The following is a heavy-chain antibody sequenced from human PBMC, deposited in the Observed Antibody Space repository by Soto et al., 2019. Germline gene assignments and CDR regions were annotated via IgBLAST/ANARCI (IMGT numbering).Heavy chain of an antibody. J-gene: IGHJ6*02. D-gene: IGHD2-2*01. CDR1: GGYISSSSYY. V-gene: IGHV4-39*01. CDR3: AADIVVVPAALGYYYYYGMDV. CDR2: IYYSGST. Sequence: SETLSLTCTVSGGYISSSSYYWGWIRQPPGKGLEWIGSIYYSGSTYYNPSLKSRVTISVDTSKNQFSLKLSSVTAADTAVYYCAADIVVVPAALGYYYYYGMDVWGQGTTVTVSS.